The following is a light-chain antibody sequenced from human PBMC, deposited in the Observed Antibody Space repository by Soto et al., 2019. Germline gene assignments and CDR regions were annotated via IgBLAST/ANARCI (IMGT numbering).Light chain of an antibody. CDR3: KQSYSTPT. J-gene: IGKJ1*01. CDR2: AAS. CDR1: QSISSY. Sequence: DIQMTQSPSYLSASVGDRVTITCRASQSISSYLNWYQQKPGKAPKLLIYAASSLQSGVPSRFSGSGSGADFTLTISSLQPEDFATYYCKQSYSTPTFGQGTKVDIK. V-gene: IGKV1-39*01.